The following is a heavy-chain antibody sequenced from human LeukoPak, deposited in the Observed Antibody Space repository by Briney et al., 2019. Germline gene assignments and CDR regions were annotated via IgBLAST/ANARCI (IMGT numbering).Heavy chain of an antibody. V-gene: IGHV3-66*01. CDR3: ARVLWNGDYPRFDY. J-gene: IGHJ4*02. CDR1: GFTVSSHY. CDR2: IYSGGAI. D-gene: IGHD4-17*01. Sequence: PGGSLRLSCAVSGFTVSSHYITWVRQAPGKGLEWVSLIYSGGAIYYADSVRGRFTLSRDNSKNTLYLQMNNLRGEDTAVYYCARVLWNGDYPRFDYWGQGTLVTVSS.